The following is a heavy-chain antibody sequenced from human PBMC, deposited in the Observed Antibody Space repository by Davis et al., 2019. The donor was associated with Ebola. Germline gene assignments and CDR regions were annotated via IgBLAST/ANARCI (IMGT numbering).Heavy chain of an antibody. D-gene: IGHD6-13*01. J-gene: IGHJ4*02. V-gene: IGHV1-69*05. Sequence: AASVKVSCKASGGTFSSYAISWVRQAPGQGLEWMGGIIPIFGTANYAQKFQGRVTMTRDTSTSTVYMELSSLRSEDTAVYYCARAGIAAAGFDYWGQGTLVTVSS. CDR1: GGTFSSYA. CDR2: IIPIFGTA. CDR3: ARAGIAAAGFDY.